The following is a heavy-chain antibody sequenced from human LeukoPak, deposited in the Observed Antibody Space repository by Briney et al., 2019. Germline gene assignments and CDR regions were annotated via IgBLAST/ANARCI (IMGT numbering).Heavy chain of an antibody. CDR1: GGSISSYY. CDR3: ARLREIWVFDY. D-gene: IGHD3-16*01. V-gene: IGHV4-4*09. CDR2: IYTSGST. Sequence: SETLSLTCTVSGGSISSYYWSWIRQPPGKGLEWIGYIYTSGSTNYNPSLKSRVTISVDTSKNQFSLKLSSVTAADTAVYYCARLREIWVFDYWGQGTLVTVSS. J-gene: IGHJ4*02.